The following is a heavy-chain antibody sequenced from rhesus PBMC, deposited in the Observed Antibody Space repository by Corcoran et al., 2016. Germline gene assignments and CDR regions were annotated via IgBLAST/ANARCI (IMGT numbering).Heavy chain of an antibody. D-gene: IGHD6-25*01. CDR1: GYSFTSCW. Sequence: VQLVQSEAEVTRPGESLKISCKTSGYSFTSCWITWVSQMPGEGLEWMGAIDPSDSDARYSPSCQGQVTISVDKSISTAYLQWTRLKASDSATYYCAKDYSGSWNSGLDYWGQGVLVTVSS. J-gene: IGHJ4*01. CDR2: IDPSDSDA. CDR3: AKDYSGSWNSGLDY. V-gene: IGHV5-2*01.